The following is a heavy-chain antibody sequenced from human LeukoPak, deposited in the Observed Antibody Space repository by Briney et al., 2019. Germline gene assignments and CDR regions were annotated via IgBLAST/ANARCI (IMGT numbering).Heavy chain of an antibody. CDR3: ASRSSLRYYYYYMDV. V-gene: IGHV4-39*07. D-gene: IGHD2-15*01. J-gene: IGHJ6*03. CDR2: IYYSGST. CDR1: GGSISSSSYY. Sequence: SETLSLTSTVSGGSISSSSYYWGWIRQPPGKGLEWIGSIYYSGSTYYNPSLKSRVTISVDTSKNQFSLKLSSVTAADTAVYYCASRSSLRYYYYYMDVWGKGTTVTVSS.